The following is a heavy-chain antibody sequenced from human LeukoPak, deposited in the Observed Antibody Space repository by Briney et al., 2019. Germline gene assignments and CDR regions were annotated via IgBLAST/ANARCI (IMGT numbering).Heavy chain of an antibody. CDR1: GGSISSYY. V-gene: IGHV4-59*08. D-gene: IGHD6-19*01. Sequence: SETLSLTCTVSGGSISSYYWSWIRQPPGKGLEWIGYIYYSGSTNYNPSLKSRVTISVDTSKNQFSLKLSSVTAADTAVYYCASFPRGSSGRKTGTFDYWGQGTLVTVSS. CDR2: IYYSGST. CDR3: ASFPRGSSGRKTGTFDY. J-gene: IGHJ4*02.